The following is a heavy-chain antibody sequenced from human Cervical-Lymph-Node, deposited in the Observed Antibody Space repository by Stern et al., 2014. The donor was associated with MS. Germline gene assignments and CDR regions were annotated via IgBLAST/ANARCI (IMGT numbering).Heavy chain of an antibody. Sequence: QVTLRESGPTLVKPTQTLTLTCTFSGFSLSTSGVGVGWIRQPPGKDLEWLALIFWDDDKRYSPSLKSRLTITKDTSKTQVVLTMTNMDPVDTATYYCALVPGYYDTPSNEYFQHWGQGTLVTVSS. CDR1: GFSLSTSGVG. J-gene: IGHJ1*01. D-gene: IGHD3-22*01. CDR2: IFWDDDK. CDR3: ALVPGYYDTPSNEYFQH. V-gene: IGHV2-5*02.